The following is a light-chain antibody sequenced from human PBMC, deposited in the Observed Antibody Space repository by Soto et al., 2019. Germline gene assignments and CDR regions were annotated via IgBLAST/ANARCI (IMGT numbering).Light chain of an antibody. J-gene: IGKJ4*01. CDR1: QSVDSY. Sequence: EIVLTQSPATLSLSPGERATLSCRASQSVDSYLAWYQQKPGQAPRLLIYDASSRATGIPARFSGSGSGTDFTLTISSLESEDFAVYYCQHRSSWPLAFGGGTKVEIK. V-gene: IGKV3-11*01. CDR2: DAS. CDR3: QHRSSWPLA.